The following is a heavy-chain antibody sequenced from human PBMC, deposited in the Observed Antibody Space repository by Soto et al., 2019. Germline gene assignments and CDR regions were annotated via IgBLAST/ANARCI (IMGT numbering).Heavy chain of an antibody. V-gene: IGHV4-59*01. D-gene: IGHD2-21*01. CDR1: GGSISSYY. J-gene: IGHJ4*02. Sequence: SETLSLTCTVSGGSISSYYWSWIRQPPGKGLEWIGYIYYSGSTNYNPSLKSRVTISVDTSKNQFSLKLSSVTAADTAVYYCARVDRLWDTSYFDYWGQGTLVTVSS. CDR3: ARVDRLWDTSYFDY. CDR2: IYYSGST.